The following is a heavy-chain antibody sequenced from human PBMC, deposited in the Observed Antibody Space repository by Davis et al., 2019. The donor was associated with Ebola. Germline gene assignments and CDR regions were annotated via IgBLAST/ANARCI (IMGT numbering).Heavy chain of an antibody. CDR1: GFTFSSYA. CDR2: ISYVGSNK. Sequence: GESLKISCAASGFTFSSYAMHRVRQAPGKGLEWVAVISYVGSNKYYADSVKGRFTIPRDNSKNTLYLQMISLRAEDTAVYYCAKGSIVVQEIVVVPAAIDPWGQGTLVTVSS. D-gene: IGHD2-2*01. J-gene: IGHJ5*02. V-gene: IGHV3-30-3*01. CDR3: AKGSIVVQEIVVVPAAIDP.